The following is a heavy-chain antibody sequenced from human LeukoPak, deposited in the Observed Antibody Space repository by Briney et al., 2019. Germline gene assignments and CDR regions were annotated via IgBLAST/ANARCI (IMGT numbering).Heavy chain of an antibody. D-gene: IGHD5-18*01. V-gene: IGHV1-69*13. CDR1: GGTFSSYA. Sequence: ASVKVSCKASGGTFSSYAISWVRQAPGQGLEWMGGIIPISGTANYAQKFQGRVTITADESTSTGYMELSSLRSEDTAVYYCASKRGYSYGLDYWGQGTLVTVSS. J-gene: IGHJ4*02. CDR2: IIPISGTA. CDR3: ASKRGYSYGLDY.